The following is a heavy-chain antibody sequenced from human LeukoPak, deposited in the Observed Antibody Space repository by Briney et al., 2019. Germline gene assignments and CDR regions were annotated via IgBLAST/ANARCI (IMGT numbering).Heavy chain of an antibody. CDR2: ISGSGGST. J-gene: IGHJ4*02. D-gene: IGHD3-22*01. Sequence: PGGSLRLSFAASGFTFSSYAMSWVRQAPGKGLEWVSAISGSGGSTYYADSVKGRFTISRDNSENTLYLQMNSLRAEDTAVYYCAKELLLTYYYDSSGYYSRGFDSWGQGTLVTVSS. V-gene: IGHV3-23*01. CDR3: AKELLLTYYYDSSGYYSRGFDS. CDR1: GFTFSSYA.